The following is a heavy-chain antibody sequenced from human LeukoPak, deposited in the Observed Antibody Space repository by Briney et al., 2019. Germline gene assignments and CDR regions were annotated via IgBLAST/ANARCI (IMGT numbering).Heavy chain of an antibody. J-gene: IGHJ4*02. Sequence: ASVKVSCKASGGTFSSYAISWVRQAPGQGLEWMGWINPNSGGTNYAQKFQGRVTMTRDTSISTAYMELSRLRSDDTAVYYCARELEMATIDYWGQGTLVTVSS. CDR2: INPNSGGT. CDR1: GGTFSSYA. CDR3: ARELEMATIDY. D-gene: IGHD5-24*01. V-gene: IGHV1-2*02.